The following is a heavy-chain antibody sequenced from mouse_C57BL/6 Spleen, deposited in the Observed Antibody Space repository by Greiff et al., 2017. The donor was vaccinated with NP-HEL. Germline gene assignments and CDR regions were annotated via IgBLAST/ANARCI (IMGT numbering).Heavy chain of an antibody. D-gene: IGHD1-1*01. CDR2: IYPRSGNT. Sequence: VKLQQSGAELARPGASVKLSCKASGYTFTSYGISWVKQRTGQGLEWIGEIYPRSGNTYYNEKFKGKATLPADKSSSTAYMELRSLTSEDSAVYFCARGGHYYGISMDYWGQGTSVTVSS. CDR3: ARGGHYYGISMDY. J-gene: IGHJ4*01. V-gene: IGHV1-81*01. CDR1: GYTFTSYG.